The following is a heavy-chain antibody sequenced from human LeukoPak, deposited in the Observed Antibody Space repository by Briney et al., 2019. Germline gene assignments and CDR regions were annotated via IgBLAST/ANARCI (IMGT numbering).Heavy chain of an antibody. J-gene: IGHJ4*02. V-gene: IGHV1-69*06. CDR1: GGTFSSYA. CDR3: ARGIWEMTTVTTFYDY. CDR2: IIPVFGTA. D-gene: IGHD4-17*01. Sequence: ASEKVSCKASGGTFSSYAISWVRQAPGQGLEWMGGIIPVFGTANYAQKFQGRVTITADKSTSTAYMELSSLRSEDTAVYYCARGIWEMTTVTTFYDYWGQGTLVTVSS.